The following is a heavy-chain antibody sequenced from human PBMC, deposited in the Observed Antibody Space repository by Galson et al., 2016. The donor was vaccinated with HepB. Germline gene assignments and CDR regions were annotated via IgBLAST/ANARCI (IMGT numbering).Heavy chain of an antibody. CDR1: GFTFNNYA. D-gene: IGHD3-22*01. Sequence: SLRLSCAASGFTFNNYAMSWVRQAPGKGPEWVSTIGGMGTTTFYADSVKGRFTVGRDNSKNTVYLRMNSLRAEDTAVYYCAKGRNFYDNSGYFADWGRGTLVTVSS. V-gene: IGHV3-23*01. CDR2: IGGMGTTT. J-gene: IGHJ4*02. CDR3: AKGRNFYDNSGYFAD.